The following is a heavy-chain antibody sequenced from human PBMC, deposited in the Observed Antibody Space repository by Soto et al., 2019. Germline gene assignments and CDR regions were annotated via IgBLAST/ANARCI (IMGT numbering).Heavy chain of an antibody. CDR2: ISSSGSTI. CDR1: GFTFSAYY. V-gene: IGHV3-11*01. Sequence: QVQLVESGGGLVKPEGSLRLSCAASGFTFSAYYMSWIRQAPGKGLEWVSYISSSGSTIYYADSVKGRFTISRDNAKNSLYLQMNSLGAEDTAVYYCARDWAGLRYFDWSGALDIWGQGTMVTVSS. D-gene: IGHD3-9*01. CDR3: ARDWAGLRYFDWSGALDI. J-gene: IGHJ3*02.